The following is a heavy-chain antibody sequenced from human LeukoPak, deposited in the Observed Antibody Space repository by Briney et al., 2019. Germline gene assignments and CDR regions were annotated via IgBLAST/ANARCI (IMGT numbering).Heavy chain of an antibody. CDR3: ARKDGDYGDNAFDI. CDR2: ISAYNGHT. J-gene: IGHJ3*02. Sequence: GASVKVSCKASGYPFTSYGINWVRQAPGQGLEWMGWISAYNGHTNYAQKLQGRVTVTTDTSTSTAYLELRSLRSDDTAVYFCARKDGDYGDNAFDIWGQGTMVTVSS. CDR1: GYPFTSYG. D-gene: IGHD4-17*01. V-gene: IGHV1-18*01.